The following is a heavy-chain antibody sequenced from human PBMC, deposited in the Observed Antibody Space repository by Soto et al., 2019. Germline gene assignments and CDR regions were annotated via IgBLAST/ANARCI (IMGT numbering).Heavy chain of an antibody. CDR3: ARGRYGDY. CDR1: DYAFTTYG. CDR2: ISAHNGNT. V-gene: IGHV1-18*01. J-gene: IGHJ4*02. Sequence: QVHLVQSGAEVKKPGASVKVSCQGSDYAFTTYGITWVRQAPGQGLEWMGWISAHNGNTNYAQKLQGRVTVTRDTSTSTAYMELRSLRYDDKAVYYCARGRYGDYWGQGALVTVSS. D-gene: IGHD1-1*01.